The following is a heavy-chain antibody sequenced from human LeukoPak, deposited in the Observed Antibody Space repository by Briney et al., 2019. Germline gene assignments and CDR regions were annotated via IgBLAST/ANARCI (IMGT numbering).Heavy chain of an antibody. D-gene: IGHD1-14*01. V-gene: IGHV4-59*12. Sequence: SETLSLTCTVSGGSISNYYWSWIRQPPGKGLEWIGYLYYSGSANYNPSLKSRVTISLDTSKNQFSLKLSSVTAADTAVYYCATEIGFPSKFDYWGQGTLVTVSS. J-gene: IGHJ4*02. CDR2: LYYSGSA. CDR1: GGSISNYY. CDR3: ATEIGFPSKFDY.